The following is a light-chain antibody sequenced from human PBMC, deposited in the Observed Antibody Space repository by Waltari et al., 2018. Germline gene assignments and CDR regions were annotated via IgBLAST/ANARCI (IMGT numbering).Light chain of an antibody. CDR2: AAS. CDR3: QQAHTFPYT. V-gene: IGKV1-12*01. J-gene: IGKJ2*01. CDR1: QGVTTW. Sequence: DIQMTQSPSSVSASVGDRVTITCRASQGVTTWLAWYQQKPVKAPKLRIYAASRLQSGVPARFTGTGSGTDFTLTISSLQPEDFATYYCQQAHTFPYTFGQGTKLEIK.